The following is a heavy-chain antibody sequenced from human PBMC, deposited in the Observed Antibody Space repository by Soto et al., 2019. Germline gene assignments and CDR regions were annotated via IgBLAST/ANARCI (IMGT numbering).Heavy chain of an antibody. Sequence: ASVKVSCKASGCIFTNYGIHWVRQAPGQRLEWMGWFDVGNGDTKYSQKFQDRVTITTDTSASTAYMELSSLRSEDTAVYSCARDESRPRPNFDNWGQGTLVTVSS. CDR2: FDVGNGDT. CDR1: GCIFTNYG. V-gene: IGHV1-3*01. J-gene: IGHJ4*02. CDR3: ARDESRPRPNFDN.